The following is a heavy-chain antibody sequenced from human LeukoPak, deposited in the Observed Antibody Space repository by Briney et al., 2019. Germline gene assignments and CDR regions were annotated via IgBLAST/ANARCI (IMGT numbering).Heavy chain of an antibody. CDR3: ARGNSSSSYYFDY. J-gene: IGHJ4*02. V-gene: IGHV4-30-4*01. D-gene: IGHD6-13*01. CDR2: IYYSGST. Sequence: PSETLSLTCTVSGGSISSGDYYWSWIRQPPGKGLEWIGYIYYSGSTYYNPSLKSRVTISVDTSKNQFSLKLSSVTAADTAVYYCARGNSSSSYYFDYWGQGTLVTVSS. CDR1: GGSISSGDYY.